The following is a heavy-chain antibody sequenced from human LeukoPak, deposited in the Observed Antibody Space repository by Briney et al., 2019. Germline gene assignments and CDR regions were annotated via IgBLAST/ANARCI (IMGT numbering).Heavy chain of an antibody. D-gene: IGHD5-18*01. CDR2: ISYYGDVT. J-gene: IGHJ4*02. CDR3: VSAPHSYGHY. V-gene: IGHV3-64*01. Sequence: PGGSLRLSCEASGFIFSNYFMHWVRQAPGKGPEYVSGISYYGDVTYYANSVRGRFTISRDNSKNTLYLQMGSLRVEDMAVYNCVSAPHSYGHYWGQGTLVTVSS. CDR1: GFIFSNYF.